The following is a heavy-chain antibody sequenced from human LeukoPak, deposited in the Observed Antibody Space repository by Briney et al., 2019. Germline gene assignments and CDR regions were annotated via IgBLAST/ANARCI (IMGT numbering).Heavy chain of an antibody. V-gene: IGHV4-59*01. CDR1: GVSISGNY. Sequence: PSETLSLTCTVSGVSISGNYWSWIRQPPGKGLEWIGYIFYTGSTNYNPSLKSRVTILLDTSKNQFSLKLSSVSAADTAVYYCARGPYTDYWGQGTLVTVSS. D-gene: IGHD4-11*01. CDR2: IFYTGST. CDR3: ARGPYTDY. J-gene: IGHJ4*02.